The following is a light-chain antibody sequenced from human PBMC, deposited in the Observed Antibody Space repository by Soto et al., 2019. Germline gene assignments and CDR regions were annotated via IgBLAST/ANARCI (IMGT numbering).Light chain of an antibody. CDR2: EVT. J-gene: IGLJ1*01. V-gene: IGLV2-14*01. CDR3: SSYTSSITLIV. Sequence: QSVLAQPASVSGSPGQSITISCTGTSSDVGGYNYVSWYQHHPGKAPKLLIYEVTNRPSGISNRFSGSKSGDTASLTISGLQAEDEADYYCSSYTSSITLIVFGTGTKVTVL. CDR1: SSDVGGYNY.